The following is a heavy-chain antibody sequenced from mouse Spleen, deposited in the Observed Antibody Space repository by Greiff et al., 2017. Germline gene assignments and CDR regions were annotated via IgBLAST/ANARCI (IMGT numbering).Heavy chain of an antibody. J-gene: IGHJ3*01. Sequence: VMLVESGAELAKPGASVKLSCKASGYTFTSYWMHWVKQRPGQGLEWIGYINPSSGYTKYNQKFKDKATLTADKSSSTAYMQLSSLTYEDSAVYYCALYYYGSSFRAYWGQGTLVTVSA. D-gene: IGHD1-1*01. CDR1: GYTFTSYW. V-gene: IGHV1-7*01. CDR2: INPSSGYT. CDR3: ALYYYGSSFRAY.